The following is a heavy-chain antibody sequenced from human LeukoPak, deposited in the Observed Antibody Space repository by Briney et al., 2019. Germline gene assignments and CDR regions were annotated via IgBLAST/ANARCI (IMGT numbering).Heavy chain of an antibody. Sequence: ASVKVSCKTSGYTFSAYDVTCVRQAPGQGLEWMGWMNPNSGNTGSAQKFWGRVTMTSNASISSAYMELHRLTSEDTAVYYCARGVRNQLLSEYWGQGTLITVSS. J-gene: IGHJ4*02. CDR1: GYTFSAYD. D-gene: IGHD2-2*01. CDR2: MNPNSGNT. V-gene: IGHV1-8*01. CDR3: ARGVRNQLLSEY.